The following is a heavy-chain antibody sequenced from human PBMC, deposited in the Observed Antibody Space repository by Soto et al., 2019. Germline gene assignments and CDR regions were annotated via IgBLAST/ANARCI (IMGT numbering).Heavy chain of an antibody. D-gene: IGHD1-7*01. Sequence: VQLVESGGGLVQPGGSLRLSCAGSRFTFSNFWLTWVSQAPGKWLEWVANIDQDGSGTYYVDSVKGRFTISRDNAENSVYLKMNSLRVEDTAVYYCARDRMTGTNFTSRSCGMDVWGQGTTVTVTS. J-gene: IGHJ6*02. CDR3: ARDRMTGTNFTSRSCGMDV. CDR2: IDQDGSGT. CDR1: RFTFSNFW. V-gene: IGHV3-7*01.